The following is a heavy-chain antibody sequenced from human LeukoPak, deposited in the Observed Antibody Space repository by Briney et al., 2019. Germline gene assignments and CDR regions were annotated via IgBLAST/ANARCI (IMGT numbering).Heavy chain of an antibody. CDR3: ATVRYCSSTSCFSFGY. D-gene: IGHD2-2*01. CDR1: GYTLTELS. CDR2: FDPEDGET. V-gene: IGHV1-24*01. Sequence: ASVKVSCKVSGYTLTELSMHWVRQAPGKGLEWMGGFDPEDGETIYAQKFQGRVTMTEDTSTDTAYMELSSLRSEDTAVYYCATVRYCSSTSCFSFGYWGQGTLVTVFS. J-gene: IGHJ4*02.